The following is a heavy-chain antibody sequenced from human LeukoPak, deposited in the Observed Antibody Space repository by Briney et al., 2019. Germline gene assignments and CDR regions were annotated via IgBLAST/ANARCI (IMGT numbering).Heavy chain of an antibody. V-gene: IGHV3-23*01. Sequence: GGSLRLSCAASGFTFSTYGMTWVRQAPGNGLEWVSAISGSGGTTYYADSVKGRFTISRDNSKNTLYLQMNSLRAEDTAVYYCAKPIVGATYWGQGTLVTVSS. CDR1: GFTFSTYG. CDR3: AKPIVGATY. J-gene: IGHJ4*02. CDR2: ISGSGGTT. D-gene: IGHD1-26*01.